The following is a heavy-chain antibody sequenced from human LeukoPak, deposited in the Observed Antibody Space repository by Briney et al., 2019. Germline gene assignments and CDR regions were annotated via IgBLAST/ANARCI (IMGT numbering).Heavy chain of an antibody. CDR3: AKIYRAHGDYHSFDV. V-gene: IGHV3-23*01. CDR2: ISGSGGST. D-gene: IGHD4-17*01. Sequence: GGSLGLSCVASGFTFSSYAMSWVRQAPGKGLEWVSAISGSGGSTNYADSVKDRFTISRDNSKNTLYLQMNSLRAEDTAVFYCAKIYRAHGDYHSFDVWGQGTMVTVSS. J-gene: IGHJ3*01. CDR1: GFTFSSYA.